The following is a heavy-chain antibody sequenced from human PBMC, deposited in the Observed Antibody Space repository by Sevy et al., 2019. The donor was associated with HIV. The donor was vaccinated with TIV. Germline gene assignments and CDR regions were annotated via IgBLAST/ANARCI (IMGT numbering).Heavy chain of an antibody. Sequence: SETLCLTCTVSGVSVSPYYWAWIRQPPGKGLECVAFSGSTNYNPSLKSRATTSVDTSKNQFSLKLSSVTAADTAIYYCARGGPNQQQLDYFDHWGQGTLVTVSS. CDR1: GVSVSPYY. CDR2: SGST. D-gene: IGHD1-1*01. CDR3: ARGGPNQQQLDYFDH. V-gene: IGHV4-59*02. J-gene: IGHJ4*02.